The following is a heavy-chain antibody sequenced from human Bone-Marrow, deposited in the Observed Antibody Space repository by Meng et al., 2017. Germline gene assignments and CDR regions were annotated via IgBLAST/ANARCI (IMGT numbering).Heavy chain of an antibody. V-gene: IGHV3-20*04. CDR2: INWNGATT. J-gene: IGHJ4*02. CDR1: GFTFEDYA. D-gene: IGHD2-15*01. Sequence: GESLKISCAASGFTFEDYAMSWVRQAPGKGLECVSHINWNGATTAYADSVKGRFTISRDNAKNSLYLQMNSLRAEDTAFYYCAKEGCTGGSCYSGTDYWGRGTLVTVSS. CDR3: AKEGCTGGSCYSGTDY.